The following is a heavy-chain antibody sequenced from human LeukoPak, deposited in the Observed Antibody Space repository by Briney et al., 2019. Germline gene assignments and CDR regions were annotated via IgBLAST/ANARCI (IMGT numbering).Heavy chain of an antibody. D-gene: IGHD2-15*01. CDR3: ARRILGYCSGGSCYGHRFDP. CDR1: GGSISSSSYY. CDR2: IYYSGST. J-gene: IGHJ5*02. V-gene: IGHV4-39*07. Sequence: PSETLSLTCTVSGGSISSSSYYWGWIRQPPGKGLEWIGSIYYSGSTYYNPSLKSRVTISVDTSKNQFSLKLSSVTAADTAVYYCARRILGYCSGGSCYGHRFDPWGQGTLVTVSS.